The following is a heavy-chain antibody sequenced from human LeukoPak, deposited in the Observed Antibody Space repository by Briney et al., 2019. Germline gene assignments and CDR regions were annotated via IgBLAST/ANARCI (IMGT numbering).Heavy chain of an antibody. CDR2: IYSGGNT. Sequence: GGSLRLSCAASGITVSTNYMSWVRQAPGKGLEWVSAIYSGGNTYYSDSVKGRFTISRDNSKNTLYLQMNSLRAEDTAVYYCARQVGASTTFDSWGQGTLVTVSS. D-gene: IGHD1-26*01. CDR1: GITVSTNY. J-gene: IGHJ4*02. V-gene: IGHV3-53*01. CDR3: ARQVGASTTFDS.